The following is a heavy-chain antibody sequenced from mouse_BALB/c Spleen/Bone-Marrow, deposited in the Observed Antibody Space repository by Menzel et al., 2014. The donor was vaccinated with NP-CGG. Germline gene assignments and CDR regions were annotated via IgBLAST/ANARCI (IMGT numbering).Heavy chain of an antibody. J-gene: IGHJ3*01. CDR2: INPDSSTI. Sequence: EVKLLESGGGLVQPGGSLKLSCAASGSDFSGFWMGWVRQAPGKGLEWIGEINPDSSTINYTPSLKDRFIISRDNAKNTLYLQMNKVRSEDTALYYCGRHGYYGCFAYWGQGTLVTVSA. CDR3: GRHGYYGCFAY. D-gene: IGHD2-3*01. V-gene: IGHV4-1*02. CDR1: GSDFSGFW.